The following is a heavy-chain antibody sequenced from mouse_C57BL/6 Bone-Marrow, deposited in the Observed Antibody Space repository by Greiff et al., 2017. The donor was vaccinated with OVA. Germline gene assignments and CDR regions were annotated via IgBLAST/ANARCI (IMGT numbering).Heavy chain of an antibody. CDR1: GFTFSDYG. V-gene: IGHV5-15*01. CDR2: ISNLAYSI. D-gene: IGHD1-1*01. CDR3: ARQGHYGSRGFAY. J-gene: IGHJ3*01. Sequence: EVQLQESGGGLVQPGGSLKLSCAASGFTFSDYGMAWVRQAPRKGPEWVAFISNLAYSIYYADTVTGRFTISRENAKNTLYLEMSSLRSEDTAMYYCARQGHYGSRGFAYWGQGTLVTVSA.